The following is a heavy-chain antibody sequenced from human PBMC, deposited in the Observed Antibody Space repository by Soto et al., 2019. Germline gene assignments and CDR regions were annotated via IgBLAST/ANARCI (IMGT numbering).Heavy chain of an antibody. CDR3: ARARPNVAPNWFDP. CDR2: INPYSGAT. CDR1: GYTFNSYY. D-gene: IGHD5-12*01. Sequence: QVQLVQSGPEVKKPGASVKVSFKAYGYTFNSYYIHWVRQAPGQGLEWMGWINPYSGATNYAQKFQDWVTMTGDPSVSTAYLELTTLVSDDTAVYYCARARPNVAPNWFDPWGQGTLVIFSS. J-gene: IGHJ5*02. V-gene: IGHV1-2*04.